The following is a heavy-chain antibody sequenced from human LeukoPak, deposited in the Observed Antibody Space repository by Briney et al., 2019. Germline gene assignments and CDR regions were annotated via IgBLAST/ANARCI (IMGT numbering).Heavy chain of an antibody. J-gene: IGHJ4*02. CDR1: GFTFSSYA. Sequence: PGGSLRLSCAASGFTFSSYAMSWVRQAPGKGLEWVAKIKADGGEKDHVASVKGRFTIFRDNAKNSLYLQMNSLRVEDTAVYYCARGGAARPDFWGQGTLVTVSS. CDR3: ARGGAARPDF. D-gene: IGHD6-6*01. V-gene: IGHV3-7*01. CDR2: IKADGGEK.